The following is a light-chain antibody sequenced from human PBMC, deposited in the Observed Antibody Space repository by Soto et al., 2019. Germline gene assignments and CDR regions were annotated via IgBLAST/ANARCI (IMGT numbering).Light chain of an antibody. CDR2: AAS. V-gene: IGKV1-39*01. J-gene: IGKJ5*01. CDR1: QSISSY. CDR3: QESSSTHIS. Sequence: DIQMTQKPSSLSASVGDRVTITGRASQSISSYLNWYQQKPGKAPKLLIYAASSLQSGAPSRFSGSGSGTDFTLTISILQPEDFTTYYCQESSSTHISSGHRRRPEIK.